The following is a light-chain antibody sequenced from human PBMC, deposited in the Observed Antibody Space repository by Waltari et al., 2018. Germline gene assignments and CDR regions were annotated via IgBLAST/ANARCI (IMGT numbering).Light chain of an antibody. CDR2: EAS. V-gene: IGKV3-15*01. CDR3: QQYNHYYS. Sequence: IVMTQSPATLSVSPGEGATPSCRASQRIATNIAWYQQKPGQGPRFLISEASTRVAGIPARFSGGGSGTEFTLTISILQSEDFAVYYCQQYNHYYSFGQGTRLEIK. CDR1: QRIATN. J-gene: IGKJ2*01.